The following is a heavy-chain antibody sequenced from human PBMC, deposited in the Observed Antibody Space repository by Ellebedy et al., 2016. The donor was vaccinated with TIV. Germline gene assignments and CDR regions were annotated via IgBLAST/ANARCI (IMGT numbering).Heavy chain of an antibody. J-gene: IGHJ4*02. V-gene: IGHV3-11*01. D-gene: IGHD3-3*01. Sequence: PGGSLRLSCAASGFTFSDYYMSWIRQAPGKGLEWVSYISSSGSTIYYADSVKGRFTISRDNAKNSLYLQMNSLRAEDTAVYYCAKFYDFWSGYYDYWGQGTLVTVSS. CDR1: GFTFSDYY. CDR3: AKFYDFWSGYYDY. CDR2: ISSSGSTI.